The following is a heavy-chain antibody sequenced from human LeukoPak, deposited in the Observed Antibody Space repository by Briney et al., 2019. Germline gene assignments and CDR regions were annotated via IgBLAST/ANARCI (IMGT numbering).Heavy chain of an antibody. CDR2: INPNSGGT. D-gene: IGHD6-6*01. V-gene: IGHV1-2*04. J-gene: IGHJ5*02. CDR3: ARGSGYSSSANWFDP. CDR1: GYTFTGYY. Sequence: ASVKVSCKASGYTFTGYYMHWVRQAPGQGHEWMGWINPNSGGTNYAQKFQGWVTMTRDTSISTAYMELSRLRSDDTAVYYCARGSGYSSSANWFDPWGQGTLVTVSS.